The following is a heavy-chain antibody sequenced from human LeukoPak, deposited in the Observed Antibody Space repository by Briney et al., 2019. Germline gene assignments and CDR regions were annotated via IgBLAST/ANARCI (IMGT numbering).Heavy chain of an antibody. V-gene: IGHV4-38-2*02. CDR3: AREGGSGSYYYYYYYMDV. D-gene: IGHD3-10*01. J-gene: IGHJ6*03. CDR2: IYHSGST. CDR1: GYSISSGYY. Sequence: PSETLSPTCTVSGYSISSGYYWGWIRQPPGKGLDWIGSIYHSGSTYYNPSLKSRVTISVDTSKNQFSLKLSSVTAADTAVYYCAREGGSGSYYYYYYYMDVWGKGTTVTVSS.